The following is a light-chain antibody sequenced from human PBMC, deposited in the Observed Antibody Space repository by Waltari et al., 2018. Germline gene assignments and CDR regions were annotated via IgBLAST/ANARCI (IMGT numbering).Light chain of an antibody. CDR2: SND. V-gene: IGLV1-44*01. J-gene: IGLJ2*01. CDR1: RSNLGSNP. Sequence: QSALTQPPSASGTPGQRVTISCSGSRSNLGSNPVNWYQQLPGAAPKLLLYSNDQRPSGVPDRFSGSTSGTSASLGIRGLQSEDEAYYYCATWDDTLNGQLFGGGTKLTVL. CDR3: ATWDDTLNGQL.